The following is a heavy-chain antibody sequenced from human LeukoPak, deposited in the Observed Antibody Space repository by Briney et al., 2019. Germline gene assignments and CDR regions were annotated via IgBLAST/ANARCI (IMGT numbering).Heavy chain of an antibody. CDR2: IYYSGST. Sequence: KPSETLSLTCTVSGGSISSYYWSWIRQPPGKGLEWIGYIYYSGSTNYNPSLKSRVTISVDTSKNQFSLKLSSVTAADTAVYYCARHLSRGYSYGVWGQGTLVTVSS. J-gene: IGHJ4*02. CDR1: GGSISSYY. V-gene: IGHV4-59*08. CDR3: ARHLSRGYSYGV. D-gene: IGHD5-18*01.